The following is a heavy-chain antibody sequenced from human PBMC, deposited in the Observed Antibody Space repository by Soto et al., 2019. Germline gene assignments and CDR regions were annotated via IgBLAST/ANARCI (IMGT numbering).Heavy chain of an antibody. Sequence: QVQLVQSGVEVKKPGASVKVSCKASGYTFISHGISWVRQAPGHGLEWMGWISGKNGNTNYAPKLQGRVTLTTDTSTRTAYMELRSLRADHMAVYDCARVSSCIVVFPYYGMVGWGQGTTGTGSS. J-gene: IGHJ6*02. CDR2: ISGKNGNT. CDR3: ARVSSCIVVFPYYGMVG. D-gene: IGHD2-15*01. CDR1: GYTFISHG. V-gene: IGHV1-18*03.